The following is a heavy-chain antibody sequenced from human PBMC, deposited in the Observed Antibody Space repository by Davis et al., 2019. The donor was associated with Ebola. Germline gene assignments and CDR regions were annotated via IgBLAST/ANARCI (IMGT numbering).Heavy chain of an antibody. CDR2: IKQDGSEK. D-gene: IGHD4-23*01. V-gene: IGHV3-7*03. CDR1: GFTFSSYW. Sequence: GESLKISCAASGFTFSSYWMSWVRQAPGKGLEWVANIKQDGSEKYYVDSVKGRFTISRDNAKNSLYLQMNSLRAEDTAVYYCARDTVVTPLGLYYFDYWGQGTLVTVSS. CDR3: ARDTVVTPLGLYYFDY. J-gene: IGHJ4*02.